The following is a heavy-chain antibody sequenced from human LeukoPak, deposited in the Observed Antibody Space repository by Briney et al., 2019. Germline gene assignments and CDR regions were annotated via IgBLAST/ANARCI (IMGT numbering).Heavy chain of an antibody. V-gene: IGHV4-39*07. CDR3: SRESGPFCPFGY. CDR1: GGSISSSSYY. Sequence: SETLSLTCTVSGGSISSSSYYWGWIRQPPGKGLEWIGEIYHSGSTNYDPSLKSRVTISVDKSKNQFSLKLSSVTAADTATYYCSRESGPFCPFGYWGQGTLVIVSS. D-gene: IGHD1-26*01. J-gene: IGHJ4*02. CDR2: IYHSGST.